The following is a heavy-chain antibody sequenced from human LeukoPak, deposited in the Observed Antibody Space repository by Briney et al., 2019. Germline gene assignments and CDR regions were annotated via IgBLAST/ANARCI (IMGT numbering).Heavy chain of an antibody. CDR1: GFTFDDYG. CDR2: INWNGGST. D-gene: IGHD3-10*01. J-gene: IGHJ6*03. CDR3: ARVGGGELFSPHMDV. V-gene: IGHV3-20*04. Sequence: GGSLRLSCAASGFTFDDYGMSWVRQAPGKGLEWVSGINWNGGSTGYADSVKGRFTISRDNAKNSLYLQMNSLRAEDTALYYCARVGGGELFSPHMDVWGKGTTVTVSS.